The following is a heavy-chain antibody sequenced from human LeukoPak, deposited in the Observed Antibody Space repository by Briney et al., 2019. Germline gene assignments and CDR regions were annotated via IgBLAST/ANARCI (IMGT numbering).Heavy chain of an antibody. D-gene: IGHD4-17*01. CDR3: ARVHRTPIYGDSIYWYFDL. CDR2: IYTSGST. Sequence: SETLSLTCTVSGGSISSYYWSWIRQPAGKGLEWIGRIYTSGSTNYNPSLKSRVTISVDKSRNQFSLKLSSVTAADTAVYYCARVHRTPIYGDSIYWYFDLWGRGTLVTVSS. V-gene: IGHV4-4*07. CDR1: GGSISSYY. J-gene: IGHJ2*01.